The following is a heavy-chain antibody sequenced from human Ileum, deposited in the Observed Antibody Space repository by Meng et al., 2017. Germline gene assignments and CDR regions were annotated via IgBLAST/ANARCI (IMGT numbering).Heavy chain of an antibody. D-gene: IGHD1-26*01. V-gene: IGHV4-34*01. CDR1: GDSFTDYY. CDR2: IHYSGST. CDR3: ARRIRGGSYLG. Sequence: QLQLMQRGAGMLKPSETLSLTCNVYGDSFTDYYWNWIRQPPGKGLEWIGEIHYSGSTNYNPSLESRVTISEDTSQKQFSLRLSSVTAADTAVYYCARRIRGGSYLGWGQGTLVTVSS. J-gene: IGHJ4*02.